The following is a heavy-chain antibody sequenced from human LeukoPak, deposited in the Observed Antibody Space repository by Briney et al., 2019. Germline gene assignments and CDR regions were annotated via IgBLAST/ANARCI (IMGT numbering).Heavy chain of an antibody. CDR3: ARRGYGDGRDY. V-gene: IGHV5-51*01. Sequence: GESLKISCKGSGYSFNIYWIGWVRQMPGKGLEWMGIIYPGDSDTRYSPSFQGQVTISADKSISTAYLQWSSLKAPDTAIYYCARRGYGDGRDYWGQGTLVTVSS. J-gene: IGHJ4*02. D-gene: IGHD5-24*01. CDR2: IYPGDSDT. CDR1: GYSFNIYW.